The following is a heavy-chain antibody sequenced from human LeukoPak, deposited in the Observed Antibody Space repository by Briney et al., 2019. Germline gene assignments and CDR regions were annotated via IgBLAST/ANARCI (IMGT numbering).Heavy chain of an antibody. J-gene: IGHJ6*03. CDR1: GFTFSSYG. V-gene: IGHV3-33*01. CDR3: ARGSHTVINRYYMDV. Sequence: GGSLRLSCAASGFTFSSYGMHWVRQAPGKGLEWVAVIWYDGSNKYYVDPVKGRFTISRDNSKNTLYLQMNSLRAEDTAVYYCARGSHTVINRYYMDVWGKGTTVTVSS. CDR2: IWYDGSNK.